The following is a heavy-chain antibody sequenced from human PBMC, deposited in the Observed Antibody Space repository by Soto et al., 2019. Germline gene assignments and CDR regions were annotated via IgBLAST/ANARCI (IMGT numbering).Heavy chain of an antibody. D-gene: IGHD3-16*01. J-gene: IGHJ5*02. V-gene: IGHV4-34*01. CDR2: INHVGGT. CDR3: VRIRYQLPSSVLWLDP. Sequence: SETLSLTCAVYGGFLSESYWTWIRQPPGKGLEWIGEINHVGGTNYNPSLKSRVTMSVDTSQNQFSLRLISVTAADTAMYFCVRIRYQLPSSVLWLDPWGQGTTVTVYS. CDR1: GGFLSESY.